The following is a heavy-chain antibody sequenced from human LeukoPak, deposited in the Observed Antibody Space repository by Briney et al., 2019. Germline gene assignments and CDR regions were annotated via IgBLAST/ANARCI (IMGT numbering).Heavy chain of an antibody. J-gene: IGHJ3*02. CDR1: GFTFSSYW. V-gene: IGHV3-74*01. CDR2: IKSDGSST. Sequence: QPGGSLRLSCVASGFTFSSYWMYWVRQAPGKGLVWVSRIKSDGSSTSYADSVEGRFTISRDNSKNTLYLQMNSLRAEDTAVYYCAKRPLRNASDIWGQGTMVTVSS. CDR3: AKRPLRNASDI. D-gene: IGHD5/OR15-5a*01.